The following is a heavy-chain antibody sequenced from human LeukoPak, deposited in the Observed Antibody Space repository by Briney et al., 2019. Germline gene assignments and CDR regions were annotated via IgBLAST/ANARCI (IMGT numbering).Heavy chain of an antibody. D-gene: IGHD3-10*01. V-gene: IGHV4-30-2*01. CDR3: ARNYYGSGSFYVHN. CDR1: GGSISNGGYS. Sequence: SETLSLTCTVSGGSISNGGYSWSWIRQPPGKGLEWIGLIYHSGTTHYNPSLKSRLTFSLDKSKNQFSLKLTSVTAADTALYYCARNYYGSGSFYVHNWGQGTLVTVSS. CDR2: IYHSGTT. J-gene: IGHJ4*02.